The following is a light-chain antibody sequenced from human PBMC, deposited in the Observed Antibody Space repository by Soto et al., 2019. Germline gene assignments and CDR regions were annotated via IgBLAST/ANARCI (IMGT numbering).Light chain of an antibody. Sequence: EIVLTPSPITLSLFPGERATLPCGASQSVTSNYLAWYQQKPGQAPRLLIFGASIRVKGIPDRFIGSGSGTDFTLTISRLEPEDFAVYYCQQSGNSPPTFGQGTKVDIK. CDR3: QQSGNSPPT. CDR2: GAS. J-gene: IGKJ1*01. V-gene: IGKV3-20*01. CDR1: QSVTSNY.